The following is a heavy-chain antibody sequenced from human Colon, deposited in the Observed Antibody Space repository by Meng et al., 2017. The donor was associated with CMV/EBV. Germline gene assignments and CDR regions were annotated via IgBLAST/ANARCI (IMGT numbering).Heavy chain of an antibody. CDR1: GFTFTNHA. J-gene: IGHJ4*02. CDR2: ISYDETNK. V-gene: IGHV3-30*04. CDR3: AREGAVATIKSAHDY. D-gene: IGHD5-24*01. Sequence: GGSLRLSCAASGFTFTNHAMHWVRQAPGKGLEWVAFISYDETNKYYADSVKGRFTISRDDYKNTLYLQMNSLRAEDTAVYYCAREGAVATIKSAHDYWGQGTLVTVSS.